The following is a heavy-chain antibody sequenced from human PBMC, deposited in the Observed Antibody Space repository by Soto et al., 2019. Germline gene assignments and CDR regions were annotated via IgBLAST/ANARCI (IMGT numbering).Heavy chain of an antibody. Sequence: QVQLQESGPGLVKPSQTLSLTCTVSGGSISSGVYYWSWIRQHPGKGLEWIGYIFYSGSTYYNPSLRSRVTISVDTSKNLFSLKLSSVTAADTAVYYCATYGSGTYKPATFDYWGQGTLVTVSS. D-gene: IGHD3-10*01. J-gene: IGHJ4*02. V-gene: IGHV4-31*03. CDR2: IFYSGST. CDR1: GGSISSGVYY. CDR3: ATYGSGTYKPATFDY.